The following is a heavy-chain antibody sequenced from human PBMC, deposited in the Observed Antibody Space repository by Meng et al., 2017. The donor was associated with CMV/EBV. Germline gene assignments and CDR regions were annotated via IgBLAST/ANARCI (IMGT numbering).Heavy chain of an antibody. D-gene: IGHD3-22*01. CDR1: GGSISSSSYY. V-gene: IGHV4-39*07. J-gene: IGHJ5*02. CDR2: IYYSGST. CDR3: ARDGPVTMIVVGNWFDP. Sequence: SETLSLTCTVSGGSISSSSYYWGWIRQPPGKGLEWIGSIYYSGSTYYNPSLKSRVTISVGTSKNQFSLKLSSVTAADTAVYYCARDGPVTMIVVGNWFDPWGQGTLVTVSS.